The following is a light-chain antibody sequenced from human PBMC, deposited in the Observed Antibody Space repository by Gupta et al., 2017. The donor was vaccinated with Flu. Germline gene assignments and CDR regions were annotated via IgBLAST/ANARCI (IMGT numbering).Light chain of an antibody. Sequence: EIVLTQSPATLSLSPGERATRSCRASQSVSSYLAWYQQKPGQAPRLLIYDASNSASGIPARFSGSGDAKDFTLTSSSPEYEDFAGYYGQQRSNRHTFGGGTKVEIK. J-gene: IGKJ4*01. V-gene: IGKV3-11*01. CDR2: DAS. CDR3: QQRSNRHT. CDR1: QSVSSY.